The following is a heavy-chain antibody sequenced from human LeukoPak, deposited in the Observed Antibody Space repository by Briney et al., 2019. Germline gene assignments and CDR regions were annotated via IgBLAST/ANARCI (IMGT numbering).Heavy chain of an antibody. CDR2: ISGSDGST. V-gene: IGHV3-23*01. CDR3: AKPRGEEWLVGLYDAFDI. Sequence: GSLRLSCAASGFTFSSYAMSWVRQAPGKGLEWVSVISGSDGSTYYADSVKGRFTISRDNSKNTLYLQMNSLRAEDTAVFYCAKPRGEEWLVGLYDAFDIWGQGTMVTVSS. J-gene: IGHJ3*02. CDR1: GFTFSSYA. D-gene: IGHD6-19*01.